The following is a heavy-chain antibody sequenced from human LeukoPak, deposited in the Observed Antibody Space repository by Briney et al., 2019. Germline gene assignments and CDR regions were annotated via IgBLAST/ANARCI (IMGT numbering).Heavy chain of an antibody. CDR2: IWYDGSKK. D-gene: IGHD5-18*01. Sequence: GGSLRLSCAASGFTFSNYGMHWVRQAPGKGLEWVAVIWYDGSKKYYADSVKGRFTISGDNSKNTLYLQMSSLRAEDTAVYYCARDGPRLYTALYGMDVWGQGTTVTVSS. CDR1: GFTFSNYG. V-gene: IGHV3-33*01. CDR3: ARDGPRLYTALYGMDV. J-gene: IGHJ6*02.